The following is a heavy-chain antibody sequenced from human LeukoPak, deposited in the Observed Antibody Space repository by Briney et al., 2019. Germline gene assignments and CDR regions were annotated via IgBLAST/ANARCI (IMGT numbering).Heavy chain of an antibody. CDR2: IYTSGST. CDR1: GGSISSGSYY. D-gene: IGHD6-13*01. Sequence: PSETLSLTCTVSGGSISSGSYYWSWIRQPAGKGLEWIGRIYTSGSTNYNPSLKSRVTMSVDTSKNQFSLKLSSVTAADTAVYYCAREVLAAAGTEAFDIWGQGTMVTVSS. J-gene: IGHJ3*02. V-gene: IGHV4-61*02. CDR3: AREVLAAAGTEAFDI.